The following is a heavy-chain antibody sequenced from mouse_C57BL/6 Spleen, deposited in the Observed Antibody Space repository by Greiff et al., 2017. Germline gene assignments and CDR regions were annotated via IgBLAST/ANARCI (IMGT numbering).Heavy chain of an antibody. CDR3: ARLLYDYGYAMDY. D-gene: IGHD2-4*01. Sequence: VQRVESGPELVKPGASVKLSCKASGYTFTSYDINWVKQRPGQGLEWIGWIYPRDGSTKYNEKFKGKATLTVDTSSSTAYMELHSLTSEDSAVYFCARLLYDYGYAMDYWVQGTSVTVSS. J-gene: IGHJ4*01. CDR2: IYPRDGST. CDR1: GYTFTSYD. V-gene: IGHV1-85*01.